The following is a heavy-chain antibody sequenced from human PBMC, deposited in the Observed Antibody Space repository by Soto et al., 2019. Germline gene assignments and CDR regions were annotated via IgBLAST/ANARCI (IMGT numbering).Heavy chain of an antibody. J-gene: IGHJ6*02. CDR1: GFTFSSYG. CDR3: AKGLGSYYDSSGYSRPYYYYGMDV. Sequence: GGSLRLSCAASGFTFSSYGMHWVRQAPGKGLEWVAVISYDGSNKYYADSVKGRFTISRDNSKNTLYLQMNSLRAEDTAVYYCAKGLGSYYDSSGYSRPYYYYGMDVWGQGTTVTVS. D-gene: IGHD3-22*01. V-gene: IGHV3-30*18. CDR2: ISYDGSNK.